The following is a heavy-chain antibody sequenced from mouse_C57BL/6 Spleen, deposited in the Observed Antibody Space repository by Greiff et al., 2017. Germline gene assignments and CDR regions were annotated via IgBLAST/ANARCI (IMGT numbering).Heavy chain of an antibody. CDR3: ARHYYGSPYWYFDV. CDR2: INSDGGST. CDR1: EYEFPSHD. D-gene: IGHD1-1*01. J-gene: IGHJ1*03. V-gene: IGHV5-2*03. Sequence: EVKVEESGGGLVQPGESLKLSCESNEYEFPSHDMSWVRKTPEKRLELVAAINSDGGSTYYPDTMERRFIISRDNTKKTLYLQMSSLRSEDTALYYCARHYYGSPYWYFDVWGTGTTVTVSS.